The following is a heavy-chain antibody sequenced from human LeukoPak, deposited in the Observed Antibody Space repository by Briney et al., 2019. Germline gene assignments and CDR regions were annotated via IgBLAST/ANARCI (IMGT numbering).Heavy chain of an antibody. V-gene: IGHV1-69*01. J-gene: IGHJ4*02. CDR3: AKKGRGYSGYDKGGFDY. CDR1: GGTFSSYA. Sequence: SVKVSCKASGGTFSSYAISWMRQAPGQGLEWMGGIIPIFGTANYAQKFQGRVTITADESTSTAYIELSSLRSEDTAVYYCAKKGRGYSGYDKGGFDYWGQGTLVTVSS. CDR2: IIPIFGTA. D-gene: IGHD5-12*01.